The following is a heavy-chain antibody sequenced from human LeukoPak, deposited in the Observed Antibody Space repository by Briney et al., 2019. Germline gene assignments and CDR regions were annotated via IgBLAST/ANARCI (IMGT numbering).Heavy chain of an antibody. CDR1: GFTFSDCD. V-gene: IGHV3-21*06. CDR3: GKAFPPLRVAAAGDY. CDR2: ISYMGDHR. D-gene: IGHD6-25*01. J-gene: IGHJ4*02. Sequence: GESLRLSCTASGFTFSDCDMNWFRQAPGKGLQWVSSISYMGDHRYYADSAKGRFTISRDNAKNSLYLQMDNLRADDTAVYYCGKAFPPLRVAAAGDYWGQGTLVTVSS.